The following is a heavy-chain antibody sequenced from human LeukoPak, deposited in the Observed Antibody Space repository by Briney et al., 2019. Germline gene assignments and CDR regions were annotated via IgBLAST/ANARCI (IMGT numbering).Heavy chain of an antibody. CDR3: AKDPGKFRQRGYSSGWYVDY. J-gene: IGHJ4*02. CDR2: ISGNSDST. D-gene: IGHD6-19*01. V-gene: IGHV3-23*01. Sequence: GGSLRLSCAASGFTFSSYAMSWVRQAPGKGLEWVSGISGNSDSTDYADSVKGRFTISRDNSKNTLYLQMNSLRAEDTAVYYRAKDPGKFRQRGYSSGWYVDYWGQGTLVTVSS. CDR1: GFTFSSYA.